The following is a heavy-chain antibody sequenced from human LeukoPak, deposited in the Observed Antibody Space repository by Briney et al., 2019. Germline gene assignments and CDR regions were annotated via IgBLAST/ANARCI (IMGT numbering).Heavy chain of an antibody. V-gene: IGHV1-69*13. CDR2: IIPIFGTA. D-gene: IGHD2-2*01. CDR1: GGTFSSYA. Sequence: SVKVSCKASGGTFSSYAISWVRQAPGQGLEWMGGIIPIFGTANYAQKFQGRVTITADESTSTAYMELSSLRSEDTAVYYCASRFSGKDIVVVPAAIFPDYYYYYYMDVWGKGTTVTISS. CDR3: ASRFSGKDIVVVPAAIFPDYYYYYYMDV. J-gene: IGHJ6*03.